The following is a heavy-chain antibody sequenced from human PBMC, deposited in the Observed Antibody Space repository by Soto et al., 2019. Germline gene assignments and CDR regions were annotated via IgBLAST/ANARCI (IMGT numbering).Heavy chain of an antibody. CDR3: ARLLMSGYHAYYYYYYMDV. J-gene: IGHJ6*03. V-gene: IGHV4-34*01. CDR2: INHSGST. CDR1: GGSFSGYY. Sequence: AETLSLTCAVYGGSFSGYYWSWIRQPPGKGLEWIGEINHSGSTNYNPSLKSRVTISVDTSKNQFSLKLSSVTAADTAVYYCARLLMSGYHAYYYYYYMDVWGKGTTVTVSS. D-gene: IGHD3-3*01.